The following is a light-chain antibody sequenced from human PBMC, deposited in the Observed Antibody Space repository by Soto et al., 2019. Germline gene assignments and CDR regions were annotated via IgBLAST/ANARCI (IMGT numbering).Light chain of an antibody. V-gene: IGKV3-15*01. CDR3: QQYNNWPPLT. Sequence: EIVMTQSPATLSVSPGERAILSCRASKSLNNNLAWYQQKPGQAPRLLIFGASTRATGIPARFSGSGSGTEFTLSISSLQSEDFAIYYCQQYNNWPPLTFGGGTKVEIK. J-gene: IGKJ4*01. CDR2: GAS. CDR1: KSLNNN.